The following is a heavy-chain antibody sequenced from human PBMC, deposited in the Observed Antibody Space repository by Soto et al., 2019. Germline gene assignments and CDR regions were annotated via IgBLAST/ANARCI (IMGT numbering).Heavy chain of an antibody. CDR2: IYWDDDM. V-gene: IGHV2-5*02. CDR1: GFSLITSGVG. CDR3: VHRIRAAATYIVDI. D-gene: IGHD6-13*01. J-gene: IGHJ3*02. Sequence: QITLKETGPTLVKPTQTITLTCTFSGFSLITSGVGLGWIRQPQAKPLEWLAVIYWDDDMRYSPSLKSRLTITKDTSRNEVVLTLTNMDPVDTATYYFVHRIRAAATYIVDIWGQGTMVTVSS.